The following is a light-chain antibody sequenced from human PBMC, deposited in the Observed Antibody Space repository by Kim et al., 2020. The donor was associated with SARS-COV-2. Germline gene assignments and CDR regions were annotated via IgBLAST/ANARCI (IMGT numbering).Light chain of an antibody. V-gene: IGLV2-14*03. CDR3: SSFASSSIVI. CDR1: YNY. J-gene: IGLJ2*01. Sequence: YNYVSWYQCHPGKAPKLIIYDVTKRPSGVSFRFSASKSGNTASLTISGLQGEGEADYYCSSFASSSIVIFGGGTQLTVL. CDR2: DVT.